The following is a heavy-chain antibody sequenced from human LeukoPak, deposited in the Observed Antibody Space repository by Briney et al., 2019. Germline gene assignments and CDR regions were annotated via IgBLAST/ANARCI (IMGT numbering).Heavy chain of an antibody. CDR1: GYTFTSYA. J-gene: IGHJ4*02. Sequence: ASVKVSCKASGYTFTSYAMHWVRQAPGQRLEWMGWINAGNGNTKYSQKFQGRITITRDTSASTAYMELSSLRSEDTAVYYCAREYYGSGSYFFDYWGQGTLVTVSS. V-gene: IGHV1-3*01. CDR3: AREYYGSGSYFFDY. CDR2: INAGNGNT. D-gene: IGHD3-10*01.